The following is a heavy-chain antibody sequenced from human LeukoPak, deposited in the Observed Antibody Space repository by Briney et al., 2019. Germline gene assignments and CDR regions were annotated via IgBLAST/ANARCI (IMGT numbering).Heavy chain of an antibody. CDR2: INHGGST. Sequence: SETLSLTCAGYGVFFSGYYWSWIRQAPGKGLEWIGEINHGGSTNYKPSLESRVTISVDTSKNQFSLKLNSVTAADTAVYYCARHWVAKYYYMDVWGKGTTVTVSS. D-gene: IGHD5-12*01. CDR3: ARHWVAKYYYMDV. V-gene: IGHV4-34*01. J-gene: IGHJ6*03. CDR1: GVFFSGYY.